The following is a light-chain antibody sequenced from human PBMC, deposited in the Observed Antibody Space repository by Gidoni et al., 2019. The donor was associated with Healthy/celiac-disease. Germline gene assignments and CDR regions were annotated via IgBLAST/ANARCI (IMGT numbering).Light chain of an antibody. CDR2: GAS. Sequence: EIVLTQSPGVLSLSPGERATLSCRSSQSVSSSYLAWYQQKPGQAPRLLNYGASSSATGIPDRFSGSASETDFTLTISRLEPEDFAVYYCQQYGSSPPWTFGQGTKVEIK. V-gene: IGKV3-20*01. CDR3: QQYGSSPPWT. CDR1: QSVSSSY. J-gene: IGKJ1*01.